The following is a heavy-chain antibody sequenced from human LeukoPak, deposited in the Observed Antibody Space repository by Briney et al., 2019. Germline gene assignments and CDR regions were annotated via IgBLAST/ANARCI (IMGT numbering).Heavy chain of an antibody. CDR1: GGSISSSNW. V-gene: IGHV4-30-4*01. CDR3: ARDNRGSWYVYYYYGMDV. CDR2: IYYSGST. J-gene: IGHJ6*02. Sequence: SETLSLTCAVSGGSISSSNWWSWIRQPPGKGLEWIGYIYYSGSTYYNPSLKSRVTISVDTSKNQFSLKLSSVTAADTAVYYCARDNRGSWYVYYYYGMDVWGQGTTVTVSS. D-gene: IGHD6-13*01.